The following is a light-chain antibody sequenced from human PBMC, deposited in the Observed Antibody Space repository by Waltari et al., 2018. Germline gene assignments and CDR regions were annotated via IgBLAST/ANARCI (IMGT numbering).Light chain of an antibody. CDR3: QQYNDWPPWT. Sequence: EIVMTQSPASLSLSPGERATLSCRASQSVTTNLAWYQQKPGQAPRLLIYGASTRAAGIPVRFNGSGSGTEFTLTVSGLQSEDFAIYYCQQYNDWPPWTFGQGTKVEIK. J-gene: IGKJ1*01. V-gene: IGKV3-15*01. CDR2: GAS. CDR1: QSVTTN.